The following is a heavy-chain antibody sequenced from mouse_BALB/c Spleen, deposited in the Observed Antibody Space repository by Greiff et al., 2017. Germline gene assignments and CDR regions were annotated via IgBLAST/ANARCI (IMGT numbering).Heavy chain of an antibody. CDR1: GFNIKDTY. CDR2: IDPANGNT. Sequence: EVQLQQSGAELVKPGASVKLSCTASGFNIKDTYMHWVKQRPEQGLEWIGRIDPANGNTKYDPKFQGKATITADTSSNTAYLQLSSLTSEDTAVYYCARTTTATGYFDYWGQGTTLTVSS. D-gene: IGHD1-2*01. V-gene: IGHV14-3*02. J-gene: IGHJ2*01. CDR3: ARTTTATGYFDY.